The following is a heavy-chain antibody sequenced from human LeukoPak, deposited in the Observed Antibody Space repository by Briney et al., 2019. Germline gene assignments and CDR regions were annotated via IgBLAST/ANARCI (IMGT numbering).Heavy chain of an antibody. Sequence: PSETLSLTCSVSGGSISSRSYYWGWIRQPPGKGLEWIGSIYYSGSTYYNPSLKSRVTISVDTSKNQFSLKLSSVTAADTAVYYCASLVGATTRGRFDYWGQGTMVTVSS. CDR1: GGSISSRSYY. CDR3: ASLVGATTRGRFDY. D-gene: IGHD1-26*01. J-gene: IGHJ4*03. CDR2: IYYSGST. V-gene: IGHV4-39*01.